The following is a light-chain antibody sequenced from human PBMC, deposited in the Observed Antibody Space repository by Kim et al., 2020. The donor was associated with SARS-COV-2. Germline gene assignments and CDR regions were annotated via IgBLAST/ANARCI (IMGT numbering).Light chain of an antibody. J-gene: IGKJ2*01. Sequence: DIQMTQSPSTLSASVGDRVTITCRASQSVSSWLAWYQQEPGKAPKLLIYKASTLEGGVPSRFSGRVSGTEFTLTINTLQPDDFATYSCQQYDSHPYTFGQGTKLEI. CDR3: QQYDSHPYT. CDR2: KAS. V-gene: IGKV1-5*03. CDR1: QSVSSW.